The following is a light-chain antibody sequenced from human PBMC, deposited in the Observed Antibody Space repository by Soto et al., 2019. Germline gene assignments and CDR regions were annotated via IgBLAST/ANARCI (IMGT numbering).Light chain of an antibody. V-gene: IGLV2-14*01. J-gene: IGLJ1*01. CDR1: SSDVGGYNY. Sequence: QSVLSQPASVSGSPGQSITISCTGTSSDVGGYNYVSWYQQYPGKAPKLMIYDVSDPPSGVSNRFSGSKSGNTASLTISGLQAEDEADYYWSSYTSSSTYVFGTGTKVTVL. CDR3: SSYTSSSTYV. CDR2: DVS.